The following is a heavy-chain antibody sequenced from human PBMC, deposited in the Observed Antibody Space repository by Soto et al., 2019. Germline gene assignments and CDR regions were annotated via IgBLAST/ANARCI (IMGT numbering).Heavy chain of an antibody. CDR2: INHSGST. CDR1: GGSFSGYY. CDR3: ARAYGDYRRGYYYYGMDV. D-gene: IGHD4-17*01. J-gene: IGHJ6*02. Sequence: PSETLSLTCAVYGGSFSGYYWSWIRQPPGKGLEWIGEINHSGSTNYNPSLKSRVTISVDTSKNQFSLKLSSVTAADTAVYYCARAYGDYRRGYYYYGMDVWGQGTTVTGSS. V-gene: IGHV4-34*01.